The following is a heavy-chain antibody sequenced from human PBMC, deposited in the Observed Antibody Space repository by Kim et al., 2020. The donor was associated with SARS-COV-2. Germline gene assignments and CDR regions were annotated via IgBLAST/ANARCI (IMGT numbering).Heavy chain of an antibody. J-gene: IGHJ4*02. V-gene: IGHV3-7*03. D-gene: IGHD3-10*01. CDR3: ASLDSAQVPGVF. Sequence: YYGESVKGRFTMSRDNAKNSLYLEMNSLRPEDTALYYCASLDSAQVPGVFWGQGTLVTVSS.